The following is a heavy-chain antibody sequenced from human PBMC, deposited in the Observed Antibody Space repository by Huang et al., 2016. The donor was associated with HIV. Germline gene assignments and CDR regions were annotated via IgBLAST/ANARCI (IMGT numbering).Heavy chain of an antibody. CDR2: INYSGTI. D-gene: IGHD3-16*01. Sequence: QVQLYQWGAGLLRPSETLSLTCAVYRGSLGGYYWGWIRQSPEKGLEWIGEINYSGTINYTPYLKSRVTISVDTSKKQLSLKLKSVTAADTAVYYCAREVMTSFGGPFDPWGQGTLVAVSS. V-gene: IGHV4-34*01. CDR3: AREVMTSFGGPFDP. J-gene: IGHJ5*02. CDR1: RGSLGGYY.